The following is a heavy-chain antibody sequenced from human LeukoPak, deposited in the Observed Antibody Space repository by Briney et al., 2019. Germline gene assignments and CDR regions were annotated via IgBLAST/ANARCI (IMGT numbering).Heavy chain of an antibody. CDR2: IYHSGST. J-gene: IGHJ4*02. V-gene: IGHV4-38-2*02. CDR1: GYSISSGYY. Sequence: PSETLSLTCTVSGYSISSGYYWGWIRQPPGKGLEWIGNIYHSGSTYYNPSFKSRVTISVDTSKNQFSLKLSSVTAADTAVYYCARGGAVAGIVDYWGQGTLVTVSS. D-gene: IGHD6-19*01. CDR3: ARGGAVAGIVDY.